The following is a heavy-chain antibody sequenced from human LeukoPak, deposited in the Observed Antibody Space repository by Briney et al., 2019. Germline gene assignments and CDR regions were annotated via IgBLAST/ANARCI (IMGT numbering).Heavy chain of an antibody. J-gene: IGHJ4*02. CDR2: IYSGGST. V-gene: IGHV3-53*04. CDR3: ARGPDSSGYYYYFDY. CDR1: GFTVSSNY. Sequence: PGGSRRLSCAASGFTVSSNYMSWVRQAPGKGLEWVSVIYSGGSTYYADSVKGRFTISRHNSKNTLYLQMNSLRAEDAAVYYCARGPDSSGYYYYFDYWGQGTLVTVSS. D-gene: IGHD3-22*01.